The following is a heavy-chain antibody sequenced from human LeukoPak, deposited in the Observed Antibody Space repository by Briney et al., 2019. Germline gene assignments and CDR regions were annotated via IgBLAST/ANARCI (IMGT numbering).Heavy chain of an antibody. CDR2: IYTSGST. J-gene: IGHJ4*02. CDR1: GGSISSYY. D-gene: IGHD2-2*01. Sequence: KPSETLSLTCTVSGGSISSYYWSWIRQPAGKGLDWIGRIYTSGSTNYNPSLKSRVTMSVDTSKNQFSLKLSSVTAADTAVYYCARDPPAAMGYYFDYWGQGTLVTVSS. CDR3: ARDPPAAMGYYFDY. V-gene: IGHV4-4*07.